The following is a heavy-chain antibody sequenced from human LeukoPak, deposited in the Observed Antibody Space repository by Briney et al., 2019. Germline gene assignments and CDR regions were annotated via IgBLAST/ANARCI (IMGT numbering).Heavy chain of an antibody. CDR3: ARDPNGDYIGTFDM. CDR1: EFTFSSYG. V-gene: IGHV3-23*01. J-gene: IGHJ3*02. D-gene: IGHD4-17*01. CDR2: ISCSGGST. Sequence: SGGSLRLSCAASEFTFSSYGMSWVRQAPGKGLEWVSSISCSGGSTQYADSVQGRFAISRDNSKSTLYLQMNSLRVEDTAMYFCARDPNGDYIGTFDMWGRGTMVSVSS.